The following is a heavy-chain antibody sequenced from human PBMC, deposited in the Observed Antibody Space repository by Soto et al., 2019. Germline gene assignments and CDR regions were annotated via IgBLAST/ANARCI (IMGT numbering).Heavy chain of an antibody. CDR1: GFTFSSYS. J-gene: IGHJ6*01. D-gene: IGHD3-9*01. V-gene: IGHV3-48*01. CDR2: ISSSSSTI. CDR3: ARGPRYFDWLYYYGMDV. Sequence: GGSLRLSCAASGFTFSSYSMNWVRQAPGKGLEWVSYISSSSSTIYYADSVKGRFTISRDNAKNSLYLQMNSLRAEDTAVYYCARGPRYFDWLYYYGMDVWGQRTTVTVSS.